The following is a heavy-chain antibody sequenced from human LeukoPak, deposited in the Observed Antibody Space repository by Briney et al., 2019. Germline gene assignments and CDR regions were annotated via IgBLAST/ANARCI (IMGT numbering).Heavy chain of an antibody. CDR1: GFTVGSNY. CDR3: ARGRTDYFDWLLSNYYYYYMDV. J-gene: IGHJ6*03. D-gene: IGHD3-9*01. V-gene: IGHV3-53*01. CDR2: IYRGGNT. Sequence: GGSLRLSCAASGFTVGSNYMSWVRQAPGKGLEWVSAIYRGGNTYYADSVKDRFTISRDHSKNSLYLQMNSLRAEDTAVYYCARGRTDYFDWLLSNYYYYYMDVWGKGTTVTISS.